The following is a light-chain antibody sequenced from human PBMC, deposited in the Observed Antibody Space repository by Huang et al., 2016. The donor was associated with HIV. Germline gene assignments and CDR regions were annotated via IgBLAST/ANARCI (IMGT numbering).Light chain of an antibody. CDR2: ATS. CDR1: QGISKS. V-gene: IGKV1-NL1*01. J-gene: IGKJ1*01. Sequence: DIQMTQSPSSLSASVGDRVTIICRASQGISKSLAWYQQKPGKAPKLLLYATSKLESGVPSRFIGSGSATHYTLTIITLQPEDLATYYCQQYQSVPWTFGQGTKVAI. CDR3: QQYQSVPWT.